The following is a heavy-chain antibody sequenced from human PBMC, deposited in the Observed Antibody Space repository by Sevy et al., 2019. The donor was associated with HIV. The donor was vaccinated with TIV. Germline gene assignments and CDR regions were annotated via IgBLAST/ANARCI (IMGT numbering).Heavy chain of an antibody. CDR3: ARDKVEGGTMVQDNDY. Sequence: GGSLRLSCAASGFSFSSYWMHWVRQVPGKGLVWLSRINSDGTYTNYGDSAKGRFTISRDNAKNTLYLQMDSLRAEDTAVYYCARDKVEGGTMVQDNDYWGQGTLVTV. D-gene: IGHD3-10*01. CDR2: INSDGTYT. CDR1: GFSFSSYW. J-gene: IGHJ4*02. V-gene: IGHV3-74*01.